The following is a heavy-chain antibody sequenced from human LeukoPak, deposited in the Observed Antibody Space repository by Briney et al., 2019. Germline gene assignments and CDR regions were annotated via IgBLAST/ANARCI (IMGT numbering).Heavy chain of an antibody. CDR2: IHHSGST. Sequence: SKTLSLTCTVSGASISVYYWTWIRQPPGRGLEWIGHIHHSGSTNYNPSLRSRVSISIDTSKTQFSLRLTSVTAADTAVYYCAREDGGDYVNYWGQGTLVTVSS. J-gene: IGHJ4*02. V-gene: IGHV4-59*01. D-gene: IGHD4-17*01. CDR1: GASISVYY. CDR3: AREDGGDYVNY.